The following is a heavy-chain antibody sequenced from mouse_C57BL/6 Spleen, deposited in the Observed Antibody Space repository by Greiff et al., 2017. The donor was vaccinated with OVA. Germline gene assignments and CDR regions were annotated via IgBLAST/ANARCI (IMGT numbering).Heavy chain of an antibody. D-gene: IGHD2-4*01. CDR1: GYTFTSYW. Sequence: QVHLQQSGAELVKPGASVKMSCKASGYTFTSYWITWVKQRPGQGLEWIGDIYPGSGSTNYNEKFKSKATLTVDTSSSTAYMQLSSLTSEDSAVYYCAIYDYGYFDVWGTGTTVTVSS. V-gene: IGHV1-55*01. CDR2: IYPGSGST. CDR3: AIYDYGYFDV. J-gene: IGHJ1*03.